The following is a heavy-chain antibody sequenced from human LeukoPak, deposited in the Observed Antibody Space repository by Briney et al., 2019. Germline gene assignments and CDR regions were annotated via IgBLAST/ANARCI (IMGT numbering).Heavy chain of an antibody. CDR3: ARDSAPSVHDSSAYYPTAFDV. Sequence: PGGSLRLSCAASGFTFSNYEMNWVRQAPGKGLEWVSYISSGGVIYYADSVKGRFTISRDNAKNSVYLQMNSLRGDDTAVYYCARDSAPSVHDSSAYYPTAFDVWGRGTLVSVST. CDR2: ISSGGVI. V-gene: IGHV3-48*03. D-gene: IGHD3-22*01. J-gene: IGHJ3*01. CDR1: GFTFSNYE.